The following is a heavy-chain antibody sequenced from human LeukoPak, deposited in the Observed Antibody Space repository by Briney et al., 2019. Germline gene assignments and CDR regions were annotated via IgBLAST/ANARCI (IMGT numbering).Heavy chain of an antibody. V-gene: IGHV3-30*02. CDR2: IRYDGSNK. D-gene: IGHD3-22*01. J-gene: IGHJ4*02. CDR1: GFTFSSYD. Sequence: GGSLRLSCAASGFTFSSYDMHWVRQAPGKGLEWVTFIRYDGSNKYYADSVKGRFTISRDNSKNTLYLQMNSLRAEDTAVYYCAKGTYYYDSSGWRYFDYWGQGTLVTVSS. CDR3: AKGTYYYDSSGWRYFDY.